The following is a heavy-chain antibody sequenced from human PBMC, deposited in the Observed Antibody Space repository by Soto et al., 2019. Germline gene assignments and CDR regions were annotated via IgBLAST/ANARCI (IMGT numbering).Heavy chain of an antibody. J-gene: IGHJ4*02. Sequence: GGSLRLSCAASGFTFSSCAIHWVRQAPGKGLEWVAIIWFDGSNKYYADSVKGRFSISRDNSKNTLFLQMDSLRAEDTAVYYCARGQLPAATTYFDFWGQGTLVTVSS. D-gene: IGHD2-15*01. V-gene: IGHV3-33*01. CDR2: IWFDGSNK. CDR3: ARGQLPAATTYFDF. CDR1: GFTFSSCA.